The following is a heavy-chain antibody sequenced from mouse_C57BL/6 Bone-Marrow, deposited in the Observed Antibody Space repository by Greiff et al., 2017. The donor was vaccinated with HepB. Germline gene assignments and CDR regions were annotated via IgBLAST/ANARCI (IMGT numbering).Heavy chain of an antibody. V-gene: IGHV1-18*01. D-gene: IGHD1-1*01. J-gene: IGHJ4*01. CDR3: ARVRGHYYGSSYEGYAMDY. Sequence: EVQLQQSGPELVKPGASVKIPCKASGYTFTDYNMDWVKQSHGKSLEWIGDINPNNGGTIYNQKFKGKATLTVDKSSSTAYMELRSLTSEDTAVYYCARVRGHYYGSSYEGYAMDYWGQGTSVTVSS. CDR2: INPNNGGT. CDR1: GYTFTDYN.